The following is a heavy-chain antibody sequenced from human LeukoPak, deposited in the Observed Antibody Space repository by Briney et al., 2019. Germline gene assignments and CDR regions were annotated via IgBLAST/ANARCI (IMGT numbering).Heavy chain of an antibody. J-gene: IGHJ4*02. CDR2: IHYSGST. CDR3: ARNPYYYDSSGYSFDY. Sequence: SETLSLTCTVSGGSISSSSYYWGWIRQPPGKGLEWIGSIHYSGSTYYNPSLKSRVTISVDTSKNQFSLKLSSVTAADTAVYYCARNPYYYDSSGYSFDYWGQGTLVTVSS. D-gene: IGHD3-22*01. V-gene: IGHV4-39*01. CDR1: GGSISSSSYY.